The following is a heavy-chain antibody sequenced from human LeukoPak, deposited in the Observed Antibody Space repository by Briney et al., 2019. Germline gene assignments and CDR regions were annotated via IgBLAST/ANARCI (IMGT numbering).Heavy chain of an antibody. D-gene: IGHD2-8*01. V-gene: IGHV3-23*01. J-gene: IGHJ4*02. CDR3: AKGQGVRYYFDD. CDR1: GFTFTSYV. CDR2: IIGSGSDT. Sequence: PGGSLRLSCGASGFTFTSYVMNWVRQDTGKGLEGVSGIIGSGSDTYYTASVKGRFTLSRDNSKNTLNLQMNSLTADDTAVYYCAKGQGVRYYFDDWGQGTLVTVSS.